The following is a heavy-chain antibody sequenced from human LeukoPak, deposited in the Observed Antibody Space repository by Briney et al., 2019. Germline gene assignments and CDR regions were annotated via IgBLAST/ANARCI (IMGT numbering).Heavy chain of an antibody. V-gene: IGHV1-8*02. CDR3: ARGGRRTYGSGSHWFDP. J-gene: IGHJ5*02. Sequence: ASVKVSCKASGYTFTGYYMHWVRQATGQGLEWMGWMNPNSGNTGYAQKFQGRVTMTRNTSISTAYMELSSLRSEDTAVYYCARGGRRTYGSGSHWFDPWGQGTLVTVSS. D-gene: IGHD3-10*01. CDR2: MNPNSGNT. CDR1: GYTFTGYY.